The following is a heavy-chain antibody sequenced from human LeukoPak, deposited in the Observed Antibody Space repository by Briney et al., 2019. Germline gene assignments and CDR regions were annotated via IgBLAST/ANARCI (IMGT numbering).Heavy chain of an antibody. D-gene: IGHD5-12*01. CDR2: IKQDGSEK. Sequence: GGSLRLSCAASGFTFSSYWMSWVRQAPGKRLEWVASIKQDGSEKYYMDSVKGRFTISRDSAKNSLYLQMNSLRAEDTAVYYCARGGLRFLDYWGQGTLVTVSS. CDR3: ARGGLRFLDY. CDR1: GFTFSSYW. J-gene: IGHJ4*02. V-gene: IGHV3-7*01.